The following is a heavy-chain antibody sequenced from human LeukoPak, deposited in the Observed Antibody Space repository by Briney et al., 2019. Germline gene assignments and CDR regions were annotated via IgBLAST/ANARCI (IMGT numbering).Heavy chain of an antibody. CDR2: IRYDGSNQ. V-gene: IGHV3-30*02. D-gene: IGHD3-10*01. CDR3: ARESGKGAFDI. CDR1: GFTFSNYD. Sequence: GGSLRLSCAVSGFTFSNYDIYWIRQAPGKGLEWATFIRYDGSNQYYADSVKGRFTISRDSSKNTVFLQMNSLRTEDTAVYYCARESGKGAFDIWGQGTMVTVSP. J-gene: IGHJ3*02.